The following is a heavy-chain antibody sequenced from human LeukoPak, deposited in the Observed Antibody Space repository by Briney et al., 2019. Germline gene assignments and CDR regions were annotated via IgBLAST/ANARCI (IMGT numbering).Heavy chain of an antibody. D-gene: IGHD3-10*01. CDR1: GYTFTSYA. CDR2: INAGNGNT. Sequence: GASVKVSCKASGYTFTSYAMHWVRQAPGQRLEWMGWINAGNGNTKYSQKFQGRVTITRDTSASTAYMELSSLRSEDTAVYYCARILVASRHPNYYGSGSYYYWGQGTLVTVSS. CDR3: ARILVASRHPNYYGSGSYYY. J-gene: IGHJ4*02. V-gene: IGHV1-3*01.